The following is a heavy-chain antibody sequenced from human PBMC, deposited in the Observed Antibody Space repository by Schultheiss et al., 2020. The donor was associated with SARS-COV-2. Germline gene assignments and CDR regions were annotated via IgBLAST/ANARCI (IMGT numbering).Heavy chain of an antibody. CDR1: GYSFPTSW. CDR2: IYPGESDT. D-gene: IGHD2-15*01. V-gene: IGHV5-51*01. Sequence: GESLKISCQASGYSFPTSWIAWVRQMPGKGLEWMGIIYPGESDTRYSPSFQGQVTISADKSISTAYLQWSSLKASDTAMYYCARGYCGGGSCYEGEWFDSWGQGTLVTVSS. CDR3: ARGYCGGGSCYEGEWFDS. J-gene: IGHJ5*01.